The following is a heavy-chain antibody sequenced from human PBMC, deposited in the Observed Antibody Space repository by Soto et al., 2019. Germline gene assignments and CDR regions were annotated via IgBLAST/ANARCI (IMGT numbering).Heavy chain of an antibody. CDR1: GGSISSSSYY. Sequence: PSETLSLTCTVSGGSISSSSYYWGWIRQPPGKGLEWIGSIYYSGSTYYNPSLKSRVTISVDTSKNQFSLKLSSVTAADTAVYDGGLIDGFDPWGQGTLVTVSS. CDR2: IYYSGST. J-gene: IGHJ5*02. D-gene: IGHD3-16*01. V-gene: IGHV4-39*01. CDR3: GLIDGFDP.